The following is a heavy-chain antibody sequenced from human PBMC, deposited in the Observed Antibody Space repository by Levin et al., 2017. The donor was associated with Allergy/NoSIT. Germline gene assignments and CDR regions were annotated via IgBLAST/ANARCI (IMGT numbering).Heavy chain of an antibody. V-gene: IGHV1-18*01. D-gene: IGHD3-22*01. CDR1: GYTFTSYG. CDR2: ISAYNGNT. J-gene: IGHJ3*01. Sequence: ASVKVSCKASGYTFTSYGISWVRQAPGQGLEWMGWISAYNGNTNYAQKVQARVTMTTDTSTSTAYMELRSLTSDDTAVYYCARKPQSYYDSTGYYAFDVWGQGTMVTVSS. CDR3: ARKPQSYYDSTGYYAFDV.